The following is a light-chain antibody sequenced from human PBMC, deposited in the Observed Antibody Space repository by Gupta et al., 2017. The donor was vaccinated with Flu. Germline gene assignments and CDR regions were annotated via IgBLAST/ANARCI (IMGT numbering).Light chain of an antibody. CDR2: TDD. Sequence: SVLPQPPSASWPPGQRVTISCSGSSSKMGSNNVNWYQQRPGTAPRLLIYTDDQRRSGVPDRFSGSKSGTSAALAISGLQAEEEADYYCAAWDDSLKGLIFGTGTEVTVL. V-gene: IGLV1-44*01. CDR1: SSKMGSNN. J-gene: IGLJ1*01. CDR3: AAWDDSLKGLI.